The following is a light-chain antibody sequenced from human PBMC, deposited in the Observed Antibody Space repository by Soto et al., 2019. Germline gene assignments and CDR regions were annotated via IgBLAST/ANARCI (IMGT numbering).Light chain of an antibody. CDR2: GAS. CDR1: QSVSSN. J-gene: IGKJ1*01. CDR3: QQYNNWPRT. Sequence: EIVMTQSPATLSVSPGERATISCRASQSVSSNLAWYQQKPGQAPRLLIYGASTRATGIPARFSGSGSGTEFTLTISILQSEDFAVYYCQQYNNWPRTFGQGTKVEIK. V-gene: IGKV3-15*01.